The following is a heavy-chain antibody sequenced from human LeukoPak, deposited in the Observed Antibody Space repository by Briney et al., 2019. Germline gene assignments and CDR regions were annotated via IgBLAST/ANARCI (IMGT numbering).Heavy chain of an antibody. D-gene: IGHD5-12*01. J-gene: IGHJ4*02. Sequence: GGSLRLSCAASGFTFSSYWMSWVRQAPGKGLEWVSSIGPTGTDRYYADSVRGRFTISRDNAKNSMYLQMDSLRDEDTAVYYCARVGYSGWNLEYWGQGTLVTVSS. CDR3: ARVGYSGWNLEY. V-gene: IGHV3-21*01. CDR1: GFTFSSYW. CDR2: IGPTGTDR.